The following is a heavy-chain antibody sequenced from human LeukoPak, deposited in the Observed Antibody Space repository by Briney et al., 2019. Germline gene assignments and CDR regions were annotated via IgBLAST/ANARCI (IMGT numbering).Heavy chain of an antibody. V-gene: IGHV3-20*04. D-gene: IGHD3-3*01. Sequence: GGSLRLSCAASGFTFDDYGMSWVRQAPGKGLEWVSGINWNGGSTGYADSVKGRFTISRDNAKNSLYLQMNSLRAEDTALYYCARYRFLEWLLPFDYWGQGTLVTVSS. CDR2: INWNGGST. J-gene: IGHJ4*02. CDR1: GFTFDDYG. CDR3: ARYRFLEWLLPFDY.